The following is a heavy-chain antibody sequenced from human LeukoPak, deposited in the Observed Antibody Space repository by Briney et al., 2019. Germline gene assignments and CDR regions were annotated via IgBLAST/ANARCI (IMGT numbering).Heavy chain of an antibody. Sequence: PSETLSLTCTVSGGSISSYYWSWIRQPPGKGLEWIGYIYYSGSTNYNPSLKSRVTISVDTSKNQFSLKLSSVTAADTAVYYCARDGRWRDGYNYFDYWGQGTLVTVSS. V-gene: IGHV4-59*12. J-gene: IGHJ4*02. CDR1: GGSISSYY. CDR2: IYYSGST. CDR3: ARDGRWRDGYNYFDY. D-gene: IGHD5-24*01.